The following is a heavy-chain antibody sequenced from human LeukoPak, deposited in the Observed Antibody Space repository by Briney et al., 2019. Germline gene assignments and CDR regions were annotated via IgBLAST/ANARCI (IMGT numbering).Heavy chain of an antibody. V-gene: IGHV3-48*02. CDR1: GFTFSRFG. Sequence: PGGSLRLSCAASGFTFSRFGMNWVRQAPGKGLEWVSYISSSSSNSMYYADSVKGRFTISRDNAKNSLYLQMNSLRDEDTAVYYCAQKGGADYWGQGTLVTVSS. CDR2: ISSSSSNSM. J-gene: IGHJ4*02. CDR3: AQKGGADY. D-gene: IGHD2-15*01.